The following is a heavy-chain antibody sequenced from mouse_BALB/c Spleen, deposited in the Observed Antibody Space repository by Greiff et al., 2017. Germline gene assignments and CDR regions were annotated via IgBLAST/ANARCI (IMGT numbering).Heavy chain of an antibody. CDR3: ARSTMITTGYAMDY. CDR2: ISSGSSTI. J-gene: IGHJ4*01. V-gene: IGHV5-17*02. D-gene: IGHD2-4*01. Sequence: VQLQQSGGGLVQPGGSRKLSCAASGFTFSSFGMHWVRQAPEKGLEWVAYISSGSSTIYYADTVKGRFTISRDNPKNTLFLQMTSLRSEDTAMYYCARSTMITTGYAMDYWGQGTSVTVSS. CDR1: GFTFSSFG.